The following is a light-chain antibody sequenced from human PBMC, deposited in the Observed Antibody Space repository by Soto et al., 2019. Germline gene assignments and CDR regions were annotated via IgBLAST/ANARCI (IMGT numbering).Light chain of an antibody. V-gene: IGKV3D-20*02. J-gene: IGKJ5*01. CDR1: QRVDDGH. CDR3: QQHSNWPPIT. CDR2: GAS. Sequence: ERVLTQSPGTLSFSPGERAALCCRCSQRVDDGHLAWYQMRPGQAPRLLIYGASTRAPGIPDRLSGSGSGTDFTLTISSLEPEDFAVYYCQQHSNWPPITFGQGTRLEIK.